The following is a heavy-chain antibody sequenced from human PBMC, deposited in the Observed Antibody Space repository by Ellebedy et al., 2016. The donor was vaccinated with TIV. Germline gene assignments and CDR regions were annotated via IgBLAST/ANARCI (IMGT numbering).Heavy chain of an antibody. CDR3: ARVMGYCSGGTCFWYLGL. J-gene: IGHJ2*01. Sequence: SETLSLTCTVSNYTIGLDFFWGWIRPPPGKGLEWIGSIYDSGNTSYNPSLKSRVTIQVDTSKNQLSLNLSSVTAADTAVYHCARVMGYCSGGTCFWYLGLWGRGTLVTVSS. CDR2: IYDSGNT. D-gene: IGHD2-15*01. V-gene: IGHV4-38-2*02. CDR1: NYTIGLDFF.